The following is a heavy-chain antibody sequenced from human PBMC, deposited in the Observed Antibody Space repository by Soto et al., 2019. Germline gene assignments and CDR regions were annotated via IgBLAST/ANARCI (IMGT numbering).Heavy chain of an antibody. V-gene: IGHV5-51*01. CDR1: GDSFTTYW. D-gene: IGHD5-18*01. CDR3: AGSGYSYGNALDI. J-gene: IGHJ3*02. CDR2: IYPGDSDT. Sequence: EPLTVACRAAGDSFTTYWTGRVLQMPGKGLEWMGIIYPGDSDTRYSPSFQGQVTISADKSISTAYLQWSSLKASDTAMYYCAGSGYSYGNALDIWGQGTMVTVSS.